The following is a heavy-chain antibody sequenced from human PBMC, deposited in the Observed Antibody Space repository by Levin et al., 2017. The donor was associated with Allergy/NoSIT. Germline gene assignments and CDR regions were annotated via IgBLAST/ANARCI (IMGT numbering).Heavy chain of an antibody. J-gene: IGHJ4*02. CDR3: ARGQRQYCSGGSCYSPGYFDY. CDR1: GFTVSSNY. V-gene: IGHV3-53*01. CDR2: IYSGGST. Sequence: GESLKISCAASGFTVSSNYMSWVRQAPGKGLEWVSVIYSGGSTYYADSVKGRFTISRDNSKNTLYLQMNSLRAEDTAVYYCARGQRQYCSGGSCYSPGYFDYWGQGTLVTVSS. D-gene: IGHD2-15*01.